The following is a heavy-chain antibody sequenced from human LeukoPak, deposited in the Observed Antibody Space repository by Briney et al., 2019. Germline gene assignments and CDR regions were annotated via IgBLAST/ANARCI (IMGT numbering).Heavy chain of an antibody. CDR1: GFTFSSYG. Sequence: GRSLRLSCAASGFTFSSYGMHWVRQAPGKGLEWVAVIWYGGSNKYYADSVKGRFTISRGNSKNTLYLQMNSLRAEDTAVYYCAKDAFDIWGQGTMVTVSS. CDR3: AKDAFDI. CDR2: IWYGGSNK. V-gene: IGHV3-30*18. J-gene: IGHJ3*02.